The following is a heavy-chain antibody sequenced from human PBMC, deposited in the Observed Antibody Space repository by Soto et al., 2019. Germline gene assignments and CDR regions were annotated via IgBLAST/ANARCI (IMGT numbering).Heavy chain of an antibody. J-gene: IGHJ4*02. CDR1: GGTFSSYT. CDR2: IIPILGIA. D-gene: IGHD5-12*01. CDR3: AREGVATPFDY. V-gene: IGHV1-69*08. Sequence: QVQLVQSGAEVKKPGSSVKVSCKASGGTFSSYTISWVRQAPGQGLEWMGRIIPILGIANYAQKFQGRVTITADRSTSTAYMELSSLRSEDTAVYYCAREGVATPFDYWGQGTLVTVSS.